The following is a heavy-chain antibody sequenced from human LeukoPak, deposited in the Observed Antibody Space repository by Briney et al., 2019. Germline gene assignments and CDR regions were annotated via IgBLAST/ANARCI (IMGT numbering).Heavy chain of an antibody. CDR2: ISSGGSTT. CDR3: ARDHMGYDY. Sequence: GSLSLSCAASGFTFSSYSMNWVRQAPGKGLEWVSYISSGGSTTYYAGSVKGRFTVSRDNAKNSLYLQMNSLRAEDTAVYYCARDHMGYDYWGQGTLVTVSS. CDR1: GFTFSSYS. J-gene: IGHJ4*02. V-gene: IGHV3-48*04. D-gene: IGHD1-26*01.